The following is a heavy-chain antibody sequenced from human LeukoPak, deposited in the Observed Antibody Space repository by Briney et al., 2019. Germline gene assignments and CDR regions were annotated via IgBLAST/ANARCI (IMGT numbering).Heavy chain of an antibody. Sequence: SGGSLRLSCAASGFTFSSYGMHWVRQAPGKGLEWVSSISGSGGNTYYADSVKGRFTISRDNSKNTLYLQMNSLRAEDTAVYYCAKMDHHDAFDIWGQGTMVTVSS. J-gene: IGHJ3*02. CDR2: ISGSGGNT. D-gene: IGHD2-2*03. CDR3: AKMDHHDAFDI. CDR1: GFTFSSYG. V-gene: IGHV3-NL1*01.